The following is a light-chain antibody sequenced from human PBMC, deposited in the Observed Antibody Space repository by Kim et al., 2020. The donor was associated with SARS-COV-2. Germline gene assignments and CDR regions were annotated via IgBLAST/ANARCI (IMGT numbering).Light chain of an antibody. CDR3: QQDNNWPQT. J-gene: IGKJ1*01. Sequence: GSPGERATLPCRASQSVSSNVAWYQQKPGRAPRLVIYGASTRATGIPARFSGSGSGTEFTLTISSLQSEDIALYYCQQDNNWPQTFGQGTKVDIK. V-gene: IGKV3-15*01. CDR2: GAS. CDR1: QSVSSN.